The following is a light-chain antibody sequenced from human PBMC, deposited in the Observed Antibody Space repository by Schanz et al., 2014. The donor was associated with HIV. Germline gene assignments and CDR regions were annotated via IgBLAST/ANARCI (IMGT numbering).Light chain of an antibody. CDR2: GAS. V-gene: IGKV3-20*01. CDR3: QQYGTFT. CDR1: QTIRSNY. Sequence: DTVLTQSPGTLSLSPGERATLSCRASQTIRSNYLAWYQQKPGQAPRLLLYGASSRATGFPDRFSGSGSGTDFTLSISGLEPEDFAVYYCQQYGTFTFGGGTKVEIK. J-gene: IGKJ4*01.